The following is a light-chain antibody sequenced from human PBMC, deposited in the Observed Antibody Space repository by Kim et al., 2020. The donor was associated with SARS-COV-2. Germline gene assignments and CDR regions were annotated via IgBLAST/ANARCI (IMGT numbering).Light chain of an antibody. CDR1: QSVNSNY. CDR3: QQYGNSQYT. V-gene: IGKV3-20*01. CDR2: GAS. Sequence: SPGERATLSCRASQSVNSNYLAWYQQKLGQAPRLLIYGASSRAIGIPDRFSGSGSGTDFTLTISRLEPEDFAVYYCQQYGNSQYTFGQGTKLEI. J-gene: IGKJ2*01.